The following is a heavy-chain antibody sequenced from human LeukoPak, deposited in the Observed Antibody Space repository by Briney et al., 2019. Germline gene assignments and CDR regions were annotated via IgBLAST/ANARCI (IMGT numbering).Heavy chain of an antibody. CDR3: ATDQELLYPHAFDI. J-gene: IGHJ3*02. V-gene: IGHV1-24*01. Sequence: ASVKVSCKVSGYTLTELSMHWVRQAPGKGLEWMGGFDPEDGETICAQKFQGRVTMTEDTSTDTAYMELSSLRSEDTAVYYCATDQELLYPHAFDIWGQGTMVTVSS. CDR2: FDPEDGET. D-gene: IGHD2-8*01. CDR1: GYTLTELS.